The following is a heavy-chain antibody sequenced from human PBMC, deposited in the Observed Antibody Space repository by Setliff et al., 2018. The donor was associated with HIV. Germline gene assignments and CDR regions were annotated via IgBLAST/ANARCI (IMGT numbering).Heavy chain of an antibody. CDR3: ARGEGSGWDTVEEDYYNLDV. D-gene: IGHD6-19*01. J-gene: IGHJ6*02. CDR2: IIPAFGTA. V-gene: IGHV1-69*13. CDR1: GGTFSASG. Sequence: ASVKVSCKASGGTFSASGFSWVRQAPGQGLEWMGGIIPAFGTADYAQKFQGRVTITADASTSTAYMELISLRSEDTAVYYCARGEGSGWDTVEEDYYNLDVWGPGTTVTSP.